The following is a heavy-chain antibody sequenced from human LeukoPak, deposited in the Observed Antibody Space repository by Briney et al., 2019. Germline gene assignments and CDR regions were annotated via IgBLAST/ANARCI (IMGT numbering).Heavy chain of an antibody. D-gene: IGHD3-3*01. CDR2: IYYSGST. CDR1: DGSISSSSYY. CDR3: ASRRYDFWSGYPGS. J-gene: IGHJ5*02. V-gene: IGHV4-39*01. Sequence: SETLSLTCTVSDGSISSSSYYWGWIRQPPGKGLEWIGSIYYSGSTYYNPSLKSRVTISVDTFKNQFSLKLSSVTAADTAVYYCASRRYDFWSGYPGSWGQGTLVTVSS.